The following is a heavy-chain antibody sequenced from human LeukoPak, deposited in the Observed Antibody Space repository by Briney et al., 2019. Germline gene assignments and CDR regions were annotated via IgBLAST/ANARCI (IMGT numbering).Heavy chain of an antibody. CDR2: IYTSGST. CDR1: GGSISSYY. V-gene: IGHV4-4*07. J-gene: IGHJ4*02. CDR3: AREAGREYYYDSSGYASFDY. D-gene: IGHD3-22*01. Sequence: SETLSLTCTVSGGSISSYYWSWIRQPAGKGLEWIGRIYTSGSTNYNPSLKSRVTMSVDTSKNQSSLKLSSVTAADTAVYYCAREAGREYYYDSSGYASFDYWGQGTLVTVSS.